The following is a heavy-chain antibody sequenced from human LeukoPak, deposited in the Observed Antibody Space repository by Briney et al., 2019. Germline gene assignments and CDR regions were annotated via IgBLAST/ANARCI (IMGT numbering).Heavy chain of an antibody. D-gene: IGHD5-18*01. CDR2: IYPGDSDT. V-gene: IGHV5-51*01. CDR1: GYSFTNYW. CDR3: ARRGGYNYGYFDY. J-gene: IGHJ4*02. Sequence: GESLQISCKGSGYSFTNYWIGWVRQTPGKGLEWMGFIYPGDSDTTYSPSFQGQVTISADKSISTAYLQWSRLKASDTAMYYCARRGGYNYGYFDYWGQGTQVTVSS.